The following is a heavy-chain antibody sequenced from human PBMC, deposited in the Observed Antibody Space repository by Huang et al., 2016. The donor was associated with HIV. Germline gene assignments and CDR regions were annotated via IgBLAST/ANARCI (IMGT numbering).Heavy chain of an antibody. CDR2: ISWNSANI. J-gene: IGHJ4*02. D-gene: IGHD1-26*01. V-gene: IGHV3-9*01. CDR3: VKGDIVGTANFFDY. Sequence: EVQLVESGGNLIQTGGSLGLACSASGFRFDNSAMFWVRQAPGKGREWVSSISWNSANIAYGDSVKGRFTSSRDNARNSLYLQMNSLRPDDTALYYCVKGDIVGTANFFDYWGQGTQVSVSS. CDR1: GFRFDNSA.